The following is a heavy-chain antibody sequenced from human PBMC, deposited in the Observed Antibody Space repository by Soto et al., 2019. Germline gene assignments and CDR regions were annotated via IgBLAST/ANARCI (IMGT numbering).Heavy chain of an antibody. J-gene: IGHJ4*02. CDR2: IYYNDDR. Sequence: QITLQESGPTLVKPTQTLTLTCTFSGFSFTTAGVAVGWIRQTPGGALEWLTLIYYNDDRRFSPSLKTRLTITGDTSKNQVVLSLTNVDPGDTATYFCAHSDGGYEIIYFDFWGQGIPVRLL. D-gene: IGHD5-12*01. CDR3: AHSDGGYEIIYFDF. CDR1: GFSFTTAGVA. V-gene: IGHV2-5*01.